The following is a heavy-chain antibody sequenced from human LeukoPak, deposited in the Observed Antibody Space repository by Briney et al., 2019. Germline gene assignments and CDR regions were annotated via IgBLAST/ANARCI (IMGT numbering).Heavy chain of an antibody. J-gene: IGHJ4*02. Sequence: SETLSLTCTVSGGSISSGSYYWGWIRQPPGKGLEWIGSIYYSGSTYYNPSFKSRVTISVDTSKNQFSLKLSSVTAADTAVYYCASQTGPWYWGQGTLVTVSS. CDR3: ASQTGPWY. CDR1: GGSISSGSYY. CDR2: IYYSGST. V-gene: IGHV4-39*07. D-gene: IGHD7-27*01.